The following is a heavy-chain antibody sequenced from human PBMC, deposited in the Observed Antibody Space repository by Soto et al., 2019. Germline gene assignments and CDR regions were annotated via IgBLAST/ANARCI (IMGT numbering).Heavy chain of an antibody. Sequence: QVQLQESGPGLVKPSETLSLTCTVSGDLISNFYWSWIRQPAGKGLQSLGRISASGRSNYNPNLQSRVAMSLDTSKNQFSLRLTSLSAADTAVYFCARGMGRYFDLWGRGTLVTVFS. J-gene: IGHJ2*01. V-gene: IGHV4-4*07. D-gene: IGHD2-8*01. CDR2: ISASGRS. CDR1: GDLISNFY. CDR3: ARGMGRYFDL.